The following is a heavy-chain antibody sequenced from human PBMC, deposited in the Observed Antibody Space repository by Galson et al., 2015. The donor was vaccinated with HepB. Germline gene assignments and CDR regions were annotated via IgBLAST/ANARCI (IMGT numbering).Heavy chain of an antibody. Sequence: SLRLSCAASEFNVSSKYMNWVRQAPGKGPEWVSAIYSGGNTNYADSVKGRFTVSRDNSKNTLFLQMNSLRAEDTAVYYCTRERRFGVVIGAFDVWGQGTRVTVSS. CDR2: IYSGGNT. J-gene: IGHJ3*01. V-gene: IGHV3-53*01. D-gene: IGHD3-3*01. CDR3: TRERRFGVVIGAFDV. CDR1: EFNVSSKY.